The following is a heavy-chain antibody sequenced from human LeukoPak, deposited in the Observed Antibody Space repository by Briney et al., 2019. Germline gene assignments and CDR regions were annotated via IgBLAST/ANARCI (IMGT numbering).Heavy chain of an antibody. CDR2: IYSGGST. CDR3: ASRSRTYGSGSYYPQDAFDI. CDR1: GFTVSSNY. V-gene: IGHV3-53*01. D-gene: IGHD3-10*01. Sequence: GGSLRLSCAASGFTVSSNYMSWVRQAPGKGLEWVSVIYSGGSTYYADSVKGRFTISRDNSKNTLYLQMNSLRAEDTAVYYCASRSRTYGSGSYYPQDAFDIWGQGTMVTVSS. J-gene: IGHJ3*02.